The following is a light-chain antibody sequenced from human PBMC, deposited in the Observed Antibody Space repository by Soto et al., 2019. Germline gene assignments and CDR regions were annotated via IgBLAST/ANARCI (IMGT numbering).Light chain of an antibody. CDR3: SSYSSRNTPV. CDR1: SRDVGGYNY. CDR2: DVS. V-gene: IGLV2-14*03. J-gene: IGLJ1*01. Sequence: QSALTQPASVSGSPGQSITISCTGTSRDVGGYNYVSWYQQHPGKAPKLMIYDVSNRPSGVSNRFSGSKSGNTASLTISGLQAEDEADYYCSSYSSRNTPVFGTGTKVTVL.